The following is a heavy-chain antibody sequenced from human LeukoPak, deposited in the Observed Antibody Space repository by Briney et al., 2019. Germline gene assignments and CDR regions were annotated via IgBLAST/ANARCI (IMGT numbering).Heavy chain of an antibody. D-gene: IGHD3-9*01. V-gene: IGHV3-30*04. CDR2: ISYDGSNK. CDR1: GFTFSSYA. Sequence: PGGSLRLSCAASGFTFSSYATHWVRQAPGKGLEWVADISYDGSNKYYADSVKGRFTISRDNSKNTLYLQMNSLRAEDTAVYYCAGDGSPGYDILTGYPAYYYYGIDVWGQGTTVTVSS. CDR3: AGDGSPGYDILTGYPAYYYYGIDV. J-gene: IGHJ6*02.